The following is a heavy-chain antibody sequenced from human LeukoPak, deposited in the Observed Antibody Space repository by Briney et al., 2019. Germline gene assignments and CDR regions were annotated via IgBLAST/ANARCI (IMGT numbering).Heavy chain of an antibody. J-gene: IGHJ4*02. D-gene: IGHD3-9*01. CDR2: IIPILGIA. CDR3: AILLNVLATRDY. V-gene: IGHV1-69*04. Sequence: SVKVSCKASGGTFSSYAISWVRQAPGQGLEWMGRIIPILGIANYAQKFQGRVTITADKSTSTAYMELSSLRSEDTAVYYCAILLNVLATRDYWGQGTLVTVSS. CDR1: GGTFSSYA.